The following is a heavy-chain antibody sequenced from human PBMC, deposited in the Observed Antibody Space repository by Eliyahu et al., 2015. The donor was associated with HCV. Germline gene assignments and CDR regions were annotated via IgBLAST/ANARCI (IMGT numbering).Heavy chain of an antibody. D-gene: IGHD3-10*01. CDR1: GFSLXTXXVG. V-gene: IGHV2-5*02. Sequence: QIALKESGPTLVKPTQTLTLTCALSGFSLXTXXVGVGXIRXPPGKAPEWLALIYWDDDKYYRTSLQSRLTVSKDTSKNQVVLTMTNVDPADTGTYYCARTQVAIFGSGGRNFLDPWGPGTPVTVS. CDR2: IYWDDDK. J-gene: IGHJ5*02. CDR3: ARTQVAIFGSGGRNFLDP.